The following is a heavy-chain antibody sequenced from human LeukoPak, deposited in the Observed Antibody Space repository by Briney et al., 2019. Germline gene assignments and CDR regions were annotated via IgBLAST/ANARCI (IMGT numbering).Heavy chain of an antibody. CDR2: IYTSGSI. J-gene: IGHJ3*02. CDR3: ARGAYDFWSGDASGAFDI. Sequence: PSQTLSLTCTVSGGSISSGSYYWSWIRQPAGKGLEWIRRIYTSGSINYNPSLKSRVTISVDTSKNQFSLKLSSVTAAGTAVYYCARGAYDFWSGDASGAFDIWGQGTMLTVSS. V-gene: IGHV4-61*02. CDR1: GGSISSGSYY. D-gene: IGHD3-3*01.